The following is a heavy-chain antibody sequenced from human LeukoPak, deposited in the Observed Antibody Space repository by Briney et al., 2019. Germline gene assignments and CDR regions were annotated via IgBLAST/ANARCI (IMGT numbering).Heavy chain of an antibody. CDR1: GYTFSGYY. V-gene: IGHV1-2*02. J-gene: IGHJ4*02. CDR3: AREGIGGGLLKGYCSGGSCCGY. CDR2: IIPNSGAT. Sequence: ASVKVSCKASGYTFSGYYIHWVRQAPGQGLEWMGWIIPNSGATNYAQNFQGRVTMTRETSISTAYMELSRLRSDDTAVYYCAREGIGGGLLKGYCSGGSCCGYWGQGTLVTVSS. D-gene: IGHD2-15*01.